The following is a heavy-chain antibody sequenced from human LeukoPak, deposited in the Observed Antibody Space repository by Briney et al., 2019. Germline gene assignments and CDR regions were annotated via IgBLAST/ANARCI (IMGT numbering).Heavy chain of an antibody. CDR1: GFTFSSYG. CDR2: IKHDGSED. J-gene: IGHJ4*02. Sequence: GGSLRLSCAASGFTFSSYGMHWSQAPGKGLEWAANIKHDGSEDYYLDSVKGRFTISRDNAKSSMWLQMNSLRDEDTAVYYCARDQPPFYGGQGSLVTVSS. CDR3: ARDQPPFY. V-gene: IGHV3-7*01.